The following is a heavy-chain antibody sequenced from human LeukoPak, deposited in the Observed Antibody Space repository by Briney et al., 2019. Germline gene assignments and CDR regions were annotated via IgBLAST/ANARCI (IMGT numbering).Heavy chain of an antibody. CDR2: IYYSGST. V-gene: IGHV4-39*07. J-gene: IGHJ4*02. CDR3: ALCSGGSCPEDY. CDR1: GGSISSSSYY. D-gene: IGHD2-15*01. Sequence: SETLSLTCTVSGGSISSSSYYWGWIRQPPGKGLEWIGSIYYSGSTYYNPSLKSRVTISVDTSKNQFSLKLSSVTAADTAVYYCALCSGGSCPEDYWGQGTLVTVSS.